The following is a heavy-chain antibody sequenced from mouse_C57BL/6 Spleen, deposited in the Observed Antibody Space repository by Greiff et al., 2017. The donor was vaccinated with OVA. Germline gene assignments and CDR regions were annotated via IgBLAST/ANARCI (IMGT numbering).Heavy chain of an antibody. D-gene: IGHD1-1*01. Sequence: VQLQQSGAELVKPGASVKLSCTASGFNIKDYYMHWVKQRTEQGLEWIGRIDPEDGETKYAPKFPGKATITADTSSNTAYLQLSSLTSEDTAVYYCARGDYYYGSSGEGYAMDYWGQGTSVTVSS. V-gene: IGHV14-2*01. CDR3: ARGDYYYGSSGEGYAMDY. CDR2: IDPEDGET. CDR1: GFNIKDYY. J-gene: IGHJ4*01.